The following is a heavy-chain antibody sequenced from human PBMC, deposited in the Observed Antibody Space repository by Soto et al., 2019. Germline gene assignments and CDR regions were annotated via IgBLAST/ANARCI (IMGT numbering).Heavy chain of an antibody. CDR2: INHSGST. Sequence: PSETLSLTCAVYGGSFSGYYWSWIRQPPGKGLEWIGEINHSGSTNYNPSLKSRVTISVDTSKNQFSLKLGSVTAADTAVYYCARGRGSGWYGNWFDPWGQGTLVTVSS. CDR3: ARGRGSGWYGNWFDP. D-gene: IGHD6-19*01. CDR1: GGSFSGYY. V-gene: IGHV4-34*01. J-gene: IGHJ5*02.